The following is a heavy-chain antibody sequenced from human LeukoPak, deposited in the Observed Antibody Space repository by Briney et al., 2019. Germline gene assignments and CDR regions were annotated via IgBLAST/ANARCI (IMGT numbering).Heavy chain of an antibody. CDR3: AKGDYSNYFDY. V-gene: IGHV3-23*01. CDR2: ISGSGGST. D-gene: IGHD4-11*01. CDR1: GFTFSSSA. J-gene: IGHJ4*02. Sequence: GGSLRLSCAASGFTFSSSAMSWVRQAPGKGLEWVSAISGSGGSTYYADSVKGRFTISRDNSKNTLYLQMNSQRAEDTAVYYCAKGDYSNYFDYWGQGTLVTVSS.